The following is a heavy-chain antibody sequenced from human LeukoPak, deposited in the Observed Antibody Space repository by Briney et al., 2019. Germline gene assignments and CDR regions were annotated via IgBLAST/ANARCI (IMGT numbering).Heavy chain of an antibody. Sequence: GGSLRLSCAASGFTFDDYAMHWVRQAPGKGLEWVSGISWNSGSIGYADSVKGRFTISRDNAKNSLYLQMNSLRAEDTALYYCAKDTGSGWHGTFDYWGQGTLVTVSS. CDR1: GFTFDDYA. CDR2: ISWNSGSI. J-gene: IGHJ4*02. CDR3: AKDTGSGWHGTFDY. D-gene: IGHD6-19*01. V-gene: IGHV3-9*01.